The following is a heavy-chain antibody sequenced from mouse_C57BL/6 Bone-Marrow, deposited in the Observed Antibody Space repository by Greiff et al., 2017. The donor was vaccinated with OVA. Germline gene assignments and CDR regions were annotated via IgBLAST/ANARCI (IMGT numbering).Heavy chain of an antibody. Sequence: VQLKQSVAELVRPGASVTLSCTASGFNIKNTYMHWVKQRPEQGLEWIGRIDPANGNTKYAPKFQGKATMTADTSSNTAYLQLSSLSSEDTAVYCCARGNFGSSFYAMDYWGQGTSVTVSS. J-gene: IGHJ4*01. CDR2: IDPANGNT. CDR3: ARGNFGSSFYAMDY. V-gene: IGHV14-3*01. D-gene: IGHD1-1*01. CDR1: GFNIKNTY.